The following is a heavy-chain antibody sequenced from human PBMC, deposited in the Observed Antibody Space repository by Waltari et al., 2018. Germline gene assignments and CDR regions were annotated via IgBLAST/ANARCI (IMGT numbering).Heavy chain of an antibody. CDR2: IIPFLAKA. J-gene: IGHJ6*03. V-gene: IGHV1-69*11. CDR3: ARDHQLSPYYYMDV. D-gene: IGHD2-2*01. Sequence: QVQLVQSGAEVTKPGSSVTVSCKASGGTFSDYAFSWVRQAPGQGLEWIGKIIPFLAKASYAVKFQGRVTITADESSSTCYMELSNLRSEDTAIYYCARDHQLSPYYYMDVWGKGTTVTVSS. CDR1: GGTFSDYA.